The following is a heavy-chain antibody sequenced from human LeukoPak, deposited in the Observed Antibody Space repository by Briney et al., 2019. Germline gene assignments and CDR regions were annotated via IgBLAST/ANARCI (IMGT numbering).Heavy chain of an antibody. D-gene: IGHD3-9*01. Sequence: ASVTVSCKASGYTFTSYGISWVRQAPGQGLEWMGWISAYNGNTNYAQKLQGRVTMTTDTSTSTAYMELRSLRSDDTAVYYCARTLQRYFDWLLSTHNWFDPWGQGTLVTVSS. J-gene: IGHJ5*02. CDR3: ARTLQRYFDWLLSTHNWFDP. CDR1: GYTFTSYG. V-gene: IGHV1-18*01. CDR2: ISAYNGNT.